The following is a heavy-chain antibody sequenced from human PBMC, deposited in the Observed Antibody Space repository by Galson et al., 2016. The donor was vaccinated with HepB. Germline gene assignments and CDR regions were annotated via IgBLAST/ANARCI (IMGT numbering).Heavy chain of an antibody. J-gene: IGHJ5*02. CDR2: GYSSGSP. CDR1: RRPMRSSTYH. V-gene: IGHV4-39*01. Sequence: QVQLQESGPGLVKPSETLSLTCTVSRRPMRSSTYHWGWIRQPPGKGLQWIGNGYSSGSPYYNPSLRSRVTISLDTSKNQFSLRLTSVTAADTAVYYCATLPSTIASRRFDTWGRGTLVTVSS. D-gene: IGHD6-6*01. CDR3: ATLPSTIASRRFDT.